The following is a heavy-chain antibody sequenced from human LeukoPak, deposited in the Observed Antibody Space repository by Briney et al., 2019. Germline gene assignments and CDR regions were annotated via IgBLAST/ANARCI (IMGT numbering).Heavy chain of an antibody. CDR3: ARRKVTTVTYLVERYYYYMDV. Sequence: GGSLRLSCTVSGFTVSSDSMSWVRQAPGKGLEWVSFIYSGGSTHYSDSVKGRFTISRDNSKNTLYLQMNSLRAEDTAVYYCARRKVTTVTYLVERYYYYMDVWGKGTTVTVSS. CDR2: IYSGGST. D-gene: IGHD4-17*01. J-gene: IGHJ6*03. CDR1: GFTVSSDS. V-gene: IGHV3-53*01.